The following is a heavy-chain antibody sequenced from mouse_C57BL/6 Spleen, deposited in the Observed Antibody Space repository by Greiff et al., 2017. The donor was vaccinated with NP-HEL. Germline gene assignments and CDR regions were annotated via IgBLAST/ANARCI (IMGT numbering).Heavy chain of an antibody. Sequence: EVQLQQSGAELVRPGASVKLSCTASGFNIKDYYMHWVKQRPEQGLEWIGRIDPEDGDTEYAPKFQGKATMTADTSSNTAYLQLSSLTAEYTAVYDCTTRSTVVTTPYYYAMDYWGQGTSVTVSS. J-gene: IGHJ4*01. V-gene: IGHV14-1*01. D-gene: IGHD2-2*01. CDR1: GFNIKDYY. CDR2: IDPEDGDT. CDR3: TTRSTVVTTPYYYAMDY.